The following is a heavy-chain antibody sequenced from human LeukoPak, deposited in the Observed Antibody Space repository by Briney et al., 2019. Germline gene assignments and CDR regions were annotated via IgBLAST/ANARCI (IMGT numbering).Heavy chain of an antibody. CDR1: GFTFSSYS. D-gene: IGHD3-22*01. Sequence: SGGSLRLSCAASGFTFSSYSMNWVRQAPGKGLEWVSSISSSSSYIYYADSVKGRFTISRDNAKNSLYLQMNSLRAEDTAVYYCARAQEITMIVVVTIDAFDIWGQGTMVTVSS. CDR3: ARAQEITMIVVVTIDAFDI. J-gene: IGHJ3*02. V-gene: IGHV3-21*01. CDR2: ISSSSSYI.